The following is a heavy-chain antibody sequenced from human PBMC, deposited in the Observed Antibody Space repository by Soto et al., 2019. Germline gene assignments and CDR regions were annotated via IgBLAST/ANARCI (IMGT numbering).Heavy chain of an antibody. D-gene: IGHD6-19*01. V-gene: IGHV1-2*02. Sequence: ASVKVSCKASGYTFTDYYMHWVRQAPGQGLEWMGWINPNSGGANYAQKFQGRVTMTRDTSISTAYMELNRLRSDDTAVYYCARDQSPSSGWPGMDVWGQGTTVTVSS. CDR1: GYTFTDYY. J-gene: IGHJ6*02. CDR3: ARDQSPSSGWPGMDV. CDR2: INPNSGGA.